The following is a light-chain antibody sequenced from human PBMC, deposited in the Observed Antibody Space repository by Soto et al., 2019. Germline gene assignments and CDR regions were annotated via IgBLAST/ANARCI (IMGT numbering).Light chain of an antibody. CDR1: QSIRTS. V-gene: IGKV1-5*03. Sequence: DIQMTQSPSTLSAFVGDRVTITCRASQSIRTSLAWYQQKPGKAPKLLIYLASSLQSGVPARFSGSGSATEFTLSISSLQTDDFATYYCQQYDSYARTFGQGTKVEIK. CDR2: LAS. J-gene: IGKJ1*01. CDR3: QQYDSYART.